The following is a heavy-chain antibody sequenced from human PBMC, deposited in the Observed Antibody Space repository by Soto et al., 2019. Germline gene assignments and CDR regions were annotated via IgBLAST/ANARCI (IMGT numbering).Heavy chain of an antibody. J-gene: IGHJ5*02. CDR2: ISGSGGST. Sequence: GGSLRLSCAASGFTFSSYAMSWVRQAPGKGLEWVSAISGSGGSTYYADSVKGRFTISRDNSNNTLYLQMNSLRAEDTAVYYCAKNGVLMVYAITNWFDPWGQGTLVTVSS. D-gene: IGHD2-8*01. CDR1: GFTFSSYA. V-gene: IGHV3-23*01. CDR3: AKNGVLMVYAITNWFDP.